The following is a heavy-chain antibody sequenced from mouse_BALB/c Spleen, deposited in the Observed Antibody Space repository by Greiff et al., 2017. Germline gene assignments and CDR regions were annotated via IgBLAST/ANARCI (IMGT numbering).Heavy chain of an antibody. Sequence: DVMLVESGGGLVQPGGSRKLSCAASGFTFSSFGMHWVRQAPEKGLEWVAYISSGSSTIYYADTVKGRFTISRDNPKNTLFLQMTSLRSEDTAMYYCARADYGYFMDYWGQGTSVTVSS. CDR3: ARADYGYFMDY. J-gene: IGHJ4*01. V-gene: IGHV5-17*02. CDR2: ISSGSSTI. D-gene: IGHD2-2*01. CDR1: GFTFSSFG.